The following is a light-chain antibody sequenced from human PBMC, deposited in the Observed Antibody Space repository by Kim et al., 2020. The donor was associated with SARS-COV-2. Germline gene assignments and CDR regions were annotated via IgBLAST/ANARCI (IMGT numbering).Light chain of an antibody. J-gene: IGKJ4*01. CDR2: DAS. V-gene: IGKV3-11*01. CDR1: QSVSSS. Sequence: EIVLTQSPATLSLSPGERATLSCRASQSVSSSLAWYQQNPGQAPRLLIYDASSRATGIPARFSGSGSGTDFTLTISSLEPEDFAVYYCQQRGSWPPTFGGGTKVDIK. CDR3: QQRGSWPPT.